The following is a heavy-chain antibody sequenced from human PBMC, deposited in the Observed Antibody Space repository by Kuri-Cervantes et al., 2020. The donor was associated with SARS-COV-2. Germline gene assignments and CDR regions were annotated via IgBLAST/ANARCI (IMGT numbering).Heavy chain of an antibody. J-gene: IGHJ6*03. Sequence: ASVKVSCKASGYTFSSFYIHWVRQAPGQGLEWLGLLNPSSGDTVYAQKFQGRVTITTDESTSTAYMELSSLRSEDTAVYYCASSIYSYGTYYYYYYYMDVWGKGTTVTVSS. CDR1: GYTFSSFY. CDR2: LNPSSGDT. D-gene: IGHD5-18*01. V-gene: IGHV1-46*01. CDR3: ASSIYSYGTYYYYYYYMDV.